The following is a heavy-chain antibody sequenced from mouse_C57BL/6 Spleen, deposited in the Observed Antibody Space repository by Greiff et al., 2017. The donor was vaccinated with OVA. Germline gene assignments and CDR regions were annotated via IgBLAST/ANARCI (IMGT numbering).Heavy chain of an antibody. CDR1: GFNIKNTY. Sequence: EVQLQQSVAELVRPGASVKLSCTASGFNIKNTYMHWVKQRPEQGLEWIGRIDPANGNTKYAPKFQGKATITADTSSNTAYLQLSSLTSEDTAIYYCARSGGYHYGSSSDWYFDVWGTGTTVTVSS. V-gene: IGHV14-3*01. CDR2: IDPANGNT. CDR3: ARSGGYHYGSSSDWYFDV. D-gene: IGHD1-1*01. J-gene: IGHJ1*03.